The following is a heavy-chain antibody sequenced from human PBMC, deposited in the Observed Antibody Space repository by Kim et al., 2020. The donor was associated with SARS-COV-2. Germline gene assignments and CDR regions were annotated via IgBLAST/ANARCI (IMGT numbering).Heavy chain of an antibody. D-gene: IGHD1-26*01. CDR2: INPNSGGT. V-gene: IGHV1-2*02. J-gene: IGHJ4*02. CDR1: GYTFTGYY. CDR3: AREPGPAGATGEGRNY. Sequence: ASVKVSCKASGYTFTGYYMHWVRQAPGQGLEWMGWINPNSGGTNYAQKFQGRVTMTRDTSISTAYMELSRLRSDDTAVYYCAREPGPAGATGEGRNYWGQGTLVTVSS.